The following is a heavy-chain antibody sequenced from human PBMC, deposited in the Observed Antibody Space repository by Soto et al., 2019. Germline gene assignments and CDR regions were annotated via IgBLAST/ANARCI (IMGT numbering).Heavy chain of an antibody. Sequence: PAGSLRLSCAASGFMFNNYAMSWVRQAPGKGLEWVSTVSVSGGTTYYADSLKGRFTISRDNSKKTVYLQMNRLRADDTAIYYCAKGLYYYDSSGYRLFDYWGQGTLVTVSS. CDR3: AKGLYYYDSSGYRLFDY. J-gene: IGHJ4*02. D-gene: IGHD3-22*01. CDR1: GFMFNNYA. V-gene: IGHV3-23*01. CDR2: VSVSGGTT.